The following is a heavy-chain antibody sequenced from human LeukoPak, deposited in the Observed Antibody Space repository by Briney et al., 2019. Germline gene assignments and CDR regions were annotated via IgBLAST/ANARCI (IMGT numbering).Heavy chain of an antibody. CDR1: GFTFSSYW. CDR3: ARGRPHGNDY. CDR2: IASDGSST. D-gene: IGHD4-23*01. J-gene: IGHJ4*02. Sequence: PGGSLRLSCAASGFTFSSYWMSWVRQVPGKGLVWVSRIASDGSSTTYADSVKGRFSISRDNAKNTLYLQMNSLRVEDTAVYYCARGRPHGNDYWGQGTLVTVSS. V-gene: IGHV3-74*01.